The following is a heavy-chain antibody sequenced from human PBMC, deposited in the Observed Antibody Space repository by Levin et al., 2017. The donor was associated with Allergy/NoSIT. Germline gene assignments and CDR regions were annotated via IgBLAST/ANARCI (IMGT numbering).Heavy chain of an antibody. CDR2: IRNKAHGGTT. J-gene: IGHJ4*02. CDR1: GFTFGDYA. V-gene: IGHV3-49*04. CDR3: ARGGPPNYDYNWGSYRDGYFDY. D-gene: IGHD3-16*02. Sequence: QPGGSLRLSCTGSGFTFGDYAMSWVRQAPGKGLEWVGFIRNKAHGGTTEYAASVKGRLTISRDDSKSIAYLQMNSLKTTDTAVYFCARGGPPNYDYNWGSYRDGYFDYWGQGTLVTVSS.